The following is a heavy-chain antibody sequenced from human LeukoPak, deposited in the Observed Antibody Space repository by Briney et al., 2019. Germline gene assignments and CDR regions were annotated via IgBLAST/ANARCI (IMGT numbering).Heavy chain of an antibody. CDR3: ARSSERKYYFDY. CDR2: ISSSSSYI. V-gene: IGHV3-21*01. CDR1: GFIFSSHY. D-gene: IGHD3-22*01. J-gene: IGHJ4*02. Sequence: GGSPRLSCAGSGFIFSSHYINWVRQAPGKGLEWVSSISSSSSYIYYADSVKGRFTISRDNAKNSLYLQMNSLRAEDTAVYYCARSSERKYYFDYWGQGTLVTVSS.